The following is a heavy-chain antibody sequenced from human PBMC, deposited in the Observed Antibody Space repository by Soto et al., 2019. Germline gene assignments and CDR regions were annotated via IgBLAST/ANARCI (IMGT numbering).Heavy chain of an antibody. V-gene: IGHV1-3*01. D-gene: IGHD1-1*01. Sequence: ASVKVCCKASGYTFTSYAMHWVRQAPGQRLERMGWINAGNGNTKYSQKFQGRVTITRDTSASTAYMELSSLRSEDTAVYYCARIIRQYGTARYFDYSGQVPLCTLSP. CDR2: INAGNGNT. CDR3: ARIIRQYGTARYFDY. CDR1: GYTFTSYA. J-gene: IGHJ4*02.